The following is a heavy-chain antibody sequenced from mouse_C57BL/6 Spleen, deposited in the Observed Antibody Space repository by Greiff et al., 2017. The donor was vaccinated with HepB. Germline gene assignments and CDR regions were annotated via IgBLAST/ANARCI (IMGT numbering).Heavy chain of an antibody. CDR1: GFNIKNTY. Sequence: VQLKESVAELVRPGASVKLSCTASGFNIKNTYMHWVKQRPEQGLEWIGRIDPANGNTKYAPKFQGKATITADTSSNTAYLQLSSLTSEDTAIYYCARSDYDYDEGAYYYAMDYWGQGTSVTVSS. J-gene: IGHJ4*01. D-gene: IGHD2-4*01. V-gene: IGHV14-3*01. CDR3: ARSDYDYDEGAYYYAMDY. CDR2: IDPANGNT.